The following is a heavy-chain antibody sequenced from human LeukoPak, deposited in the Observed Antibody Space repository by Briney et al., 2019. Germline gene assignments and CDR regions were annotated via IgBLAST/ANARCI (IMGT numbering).Heavy chain of an antibody. V-gene: IGHV4-4*07. CDR2: ISSSGST. Sequence: KSSETLSLTCTVSGGSISSYYWSWIRQPAGKRLEWIGRISSSGSTNYNPSLKSRVTMSVDSSKNQFSLILISVTAADTAVYYCARVAYGGYYYFDYWGQGTLVTVSS. CDR3: ARVAYGGYYYFDY. CDR1: GGSISSYY. D-gene: IGHD4-23*01. J-gene: IGHJ4*02.